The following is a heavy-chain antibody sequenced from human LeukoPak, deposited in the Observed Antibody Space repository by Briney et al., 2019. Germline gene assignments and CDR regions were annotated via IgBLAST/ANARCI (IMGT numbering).Heavy chain of an antibody. CDR2: IIPIFGTA. D-gene: IGHD4-23*01. J-gene: IGHJ3*02. Sequence: ASVKVSCKASGGTFSSYAISWVRQAPGQGLEWMGGIIPIFGTANYAQKFQGRVTITTDESTSTAYMELSSLRSEDTAVYYCASGLGGDAFDIWGQGTMVTVSS. V-gene: IGHV1-69*05. CDR1: GGTFSSYA. CDR3: ASGLGGDAFDI.